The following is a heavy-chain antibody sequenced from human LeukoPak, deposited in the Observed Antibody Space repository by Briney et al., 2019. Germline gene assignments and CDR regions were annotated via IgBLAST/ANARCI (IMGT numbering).Heavy chain of an antibody. CDR3: ARGVFGFDP. J-gene: IGHJ5*02. D-gene: IGHD3-3*01. V-gene: IGHV3-33*01. Sequence: GRSLRLSCAASGFTFSSYGMHWVRQAPGKGLEWVAVIWYDGSNKYYADSVKGRFTISRDNSKNTLYLQMNSLRAEDTAVYYCARGVFGFDPWGQGTLVTVSS. CDR1: GFTFSSYG. CDR2: IWYDGSNK.